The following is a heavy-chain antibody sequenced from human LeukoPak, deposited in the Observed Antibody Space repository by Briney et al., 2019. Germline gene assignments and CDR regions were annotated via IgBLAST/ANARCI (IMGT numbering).Heavy chain of an antibody. CDR3: ARDGGKIAVAPDY. Sequence: PGGSLRLSCAASGFTFSSYSMNWVRQAPGKGLEWVSSISSSSNYIYYADSVKGRFTISRDNAKNSLYLQMNSLRAEDTAVYYCARDGGKIAVAPDYWGQGTLVTVSS. J-gene: IGHJ4*02. CDR2: ISSSSNYI. CDR1: GFTFSSYS. V-gene: IGHV3-21*01. D-gene: IGHD6-19*01.